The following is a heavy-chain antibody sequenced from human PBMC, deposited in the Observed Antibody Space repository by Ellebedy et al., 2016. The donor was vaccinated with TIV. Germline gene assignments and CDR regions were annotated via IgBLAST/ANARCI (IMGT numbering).Heavy chain of an antibody. CDR3: ATKPGANGPFEN. Sequence: GESLNISCNFSLSSFTKYWISLVRPIPGKGLSFLFPLFPSSSDTRYTPSFQGQVTISADKSNSTASLQWDSLQASDTAMYYCATKPGANGPFENWGQGTLVTVSS. D-gene: IGHD1-14*01. J-gene: IGHJ4*02. V-gene: IGHV5-51*01. CDR1: LSSFTKYW. CDR2: LFPSSSDT.